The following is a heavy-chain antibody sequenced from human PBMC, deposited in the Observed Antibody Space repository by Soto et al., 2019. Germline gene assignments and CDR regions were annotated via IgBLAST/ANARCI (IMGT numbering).Heavy chain of an antibody. J-gene: IGHJ5*02. CDR1: GYTFTGYY. CDR2: INPNSGGT. Sequence: ASVKVSCKASGYTFTGYYMHWVRQAPGQGLEWMGWINPNSGGTNYAQKFQGRVTMTRDTSISTAYMELSRLRSDDTAVYYCARAGSGYYGSGSYRIPTNNWFDPWGQGTLVTVSS. V-gene: IGHV1-2*02. D-gene: IGHD3-10*01. CDR3: ARAGSGYYGSGSYRIPTNNWFDP.